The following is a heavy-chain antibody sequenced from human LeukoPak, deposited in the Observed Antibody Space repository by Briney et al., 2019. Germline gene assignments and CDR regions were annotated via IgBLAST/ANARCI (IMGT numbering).Heavy chain of an antibody. CDR2: ISANGQAT. D-gene: IGHD3-10*01. CDR1: GLSFGAYA. J-gene: IGHJ4*02. Sequence: PGGSLRLSCAGSGLSFGAYAMSWLRQAPGMGLEWVSSISANGQATYYADSVEGRFTISRDNSKNTLYLQLNSLRAEDTATYYCARDCYNTILYRLAYWGQGTLVTVSS. V-gene: IGHV3-23*01. CDR3: ARDCYNTILYRLAY.